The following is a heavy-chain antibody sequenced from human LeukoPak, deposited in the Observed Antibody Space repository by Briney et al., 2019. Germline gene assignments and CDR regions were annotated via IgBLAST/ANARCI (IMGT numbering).Heavy chain of an antibody. J-gene: IGHJ4*02. V-gene: IGHV3-33*01. Sequence: PGGSLRLSCAASGFTFSDHGMHWVRQAPGKGLEWVAIIWHNGSKKYYAESVKGRFTISRDNSKNTLYLQMSSLRAEDTAVYYCARDPYGSGDGYFDYWGQGTLVTVSS. CDR2: IWHNGSKK. D-gene: IGHD3-10*01. CDR1: GFTFSDHG. CDR3: ARDPYGSGDGYFDY.